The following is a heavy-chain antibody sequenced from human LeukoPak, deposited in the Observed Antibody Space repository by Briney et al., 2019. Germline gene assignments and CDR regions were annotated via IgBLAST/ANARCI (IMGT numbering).Heavy chain of an antibody. CDR2: SRAYNGNT. CDR3: AGVGCRGGSCTDY. J-gene: IGHJ4*02. CDR1: GYTFTSYG. V-gene: IGHV1-18*01. Sequence: ASVKFSSNASGYTFTSYGISWVRQAPGQGLEWMGWSRAYNGNTNDAQKHQGRAILTPDTTTSTAYKELRSLRSDDTAVYYCAGVGCRGGSCTDYWGQGTLVTVSS. D-gene: IGHD2-15*01.